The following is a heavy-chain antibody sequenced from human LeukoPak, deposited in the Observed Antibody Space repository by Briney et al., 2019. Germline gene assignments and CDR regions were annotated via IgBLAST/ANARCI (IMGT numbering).Heavy chain of an antibody. CDR1: GFPFSSYA. D-gene: IGHD3-16*02. CDR3: AKDIPVIVNQFEDY. J-gene: IGHJ4*02. CDR2: ISGSGGST. V-gene: IGHV3-23*01. Sequence: GGSLRLSCAASGFPFSSYAMSWVRHAPGEGLEWVSAISGSGGSTYYADSVKGRFTISRDNSKNTLYLQMNSLRAEDTAVYYCAKDIPVIVNQFEDYWGQGTLVTVSS.